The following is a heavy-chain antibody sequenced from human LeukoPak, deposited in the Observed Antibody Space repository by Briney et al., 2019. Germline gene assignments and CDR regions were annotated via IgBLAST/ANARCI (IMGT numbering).Heavy chain of an antibody. D-gene: IGHD2-2*01. CDR1: GGSINVGNYY. Sequence: PSETLSLTCTVSGGSINVGNYYWTWLRQPAGKGLEWIGRISPSGSTNHNPSLTSRVTISVDTSKNQFSLKLNFVTAADTAVYYCARVSYQEGVDYWGQGTLVTVSS. J-gene: IGHJ4*02. CDR2: ISPSGST. V-gene: IGHV4-61*02. CDR3: ARVSYQEGVDY.